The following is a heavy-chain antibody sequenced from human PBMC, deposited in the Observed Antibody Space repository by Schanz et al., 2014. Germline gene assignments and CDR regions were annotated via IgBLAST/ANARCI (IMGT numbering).Heavy chain of an antibody. D-gene: IGHD3-3*01. CDR1: GLNFDYYG. V-gene: IGHV3-33*07. J-gene: IGHJ5*02. CDR2: IGYDGSEK. Sequence: VQLLESGGRLVQPGRSLRLSCATSGLNFDYYGMNWVRQAPGKGLEWVANIGYDGSEKYYVDSVKGRFTISRDNSKNTLYLQMNSLRVEDTAVYYCARQPGRITVSGVVSNWFDPWGQGTLVTVSS. CDR3: ARQPGRITVSGVVSNWFDP.